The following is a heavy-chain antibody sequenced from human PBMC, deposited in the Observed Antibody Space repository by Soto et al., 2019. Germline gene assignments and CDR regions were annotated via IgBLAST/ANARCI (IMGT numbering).Heavy chain of an antibody. CDR1: GFTFGSYW. Sequence: LRLSCAASGFTFGSYWMHWVRQAPGKGLVWVSRINSDGSSTSYADSVKGRFTISRDNAENTLYLQMNSLRAEDTAVYYCVRTSLVVAAATREDYWGQGTLVTVSS. J-gene: IGHJ4*02. CDR2: INSDGSST. V-gene: IGHV3-74*01. CDR3: VRTSLVVAAATREDY. D-gene: IGHD2-15*01.